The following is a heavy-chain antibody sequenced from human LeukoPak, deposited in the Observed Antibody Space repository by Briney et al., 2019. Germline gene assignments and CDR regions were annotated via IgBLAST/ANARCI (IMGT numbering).Heavy chain of an antibody. CDR3: ASSVGATQDYYYGMDV. CDR2: ISYDGSNK. CDR1: GFTFSSYA. V-gene: IGHV3-30-3*01. J-gene: IGHJ6*02. Sequence: PGGSLRLSCAASGFTFSSYAMHWVRQAPGKGLEWVAVISYDGSNKYYADSVKGRFTISRDNSKNTLYLQMNSLRAEDTAVYYCASSVGATQDYYYGMDVWGQGTTVTVSS. D-gene: IGHD1-26*01.